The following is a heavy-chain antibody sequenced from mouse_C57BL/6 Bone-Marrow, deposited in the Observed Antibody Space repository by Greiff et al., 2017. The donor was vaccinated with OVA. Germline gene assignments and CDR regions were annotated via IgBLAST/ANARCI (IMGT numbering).Heavy chain of an antibody. V-gene: IGHV1-4*01. CDR2: INPSSGYT. J-gene: IGHJ3*01. CDR1: GYTFTSYT. CDR3: ARGYYDYVWCAY. Sequence: QVQLQQSGAELARPGASVKMSCKASGYTFTSYTMHWVKQRPGQGLEWIGYINPSSGYTKYNQKFKDTATLTADKSSSTAYMQLSSLTSEDSAVYYCARGYYDYVWCAYWGQGTLVTVSA. D-gene: IGHD2-4*01.